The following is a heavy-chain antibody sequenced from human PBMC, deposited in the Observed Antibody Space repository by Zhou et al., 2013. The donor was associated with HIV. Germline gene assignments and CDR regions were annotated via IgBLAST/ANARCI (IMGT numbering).Heavy chain of an antibody. CDR2: IIPIFGTS. V-gene: IGHV1-69*12. CDR1: GGTFTSFA. D-gene: IGHD3-22*01. Sequence: QVQLVQSGAEVKKPGSSVKVSCKASGGTFTSFAVSWVRQAPGQGLEWMGGIIPIFGTSNYAQKFQGRVAITAAESTRTSYMELSSLRSDDTAVYYCARCYYDNSGCDYWGQGTLVTVSS. CDR3: ARCYYDNSGCDY. J-gene: IGHJ4*02.